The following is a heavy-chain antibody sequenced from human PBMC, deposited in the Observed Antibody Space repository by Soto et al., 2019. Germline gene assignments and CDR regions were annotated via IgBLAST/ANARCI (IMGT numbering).Heavy chain of an antibody. CDR2: ISYDGSNK. Sequence: QVQLVESGGGVVQPGRSLRLSCAASGFTFSSYGMHWVRQAPGKGLEWVAVISYDGSNKYYADSVKGRFTISRDNSKNTLYLQMNSLRAEDTAVYYCAKEGSITIFGVVFNWFDPWGQGTLVIVSS. CDR3: AKEGSITIFGVVFNWFDP. J-gene: IGHJ5*02. D-gene: IGHD3-3*01. CDR1: GFTFSSYG. V-gene: IGHV3-30*18.